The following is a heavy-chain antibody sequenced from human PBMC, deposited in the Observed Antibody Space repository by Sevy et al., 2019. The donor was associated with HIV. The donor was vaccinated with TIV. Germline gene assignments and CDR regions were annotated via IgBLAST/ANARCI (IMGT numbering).Heavy chain of an antibody. CDR3: ARSPRPDIVVLPAARVNWFDP. V-gene: IGHV4-34*01. Sequence: SETLSLTCTVYGGSFSGYYWSWIRQPPGKGLEWIGEINHSGSTNYNPSLKSRVTISVDTSKNQFSLKLSSVTAADTAVYYCARSPRPDIVVLPAARVNWFDPWGQGTLVTVSS. J-gene: IGHJ5*02. CDR1: GGSFSGYY. CDR2: INHSGST. D-gene: IGHD2-2*01.